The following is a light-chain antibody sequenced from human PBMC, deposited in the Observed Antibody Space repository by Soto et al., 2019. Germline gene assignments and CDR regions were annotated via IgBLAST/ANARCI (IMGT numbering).Light chain of an antibody. J-gene: IGKJ1*01. CDR3: QQYGSSGT. V-gene: IGKV1-12*01. CDR1: QDISSW. Sequence: DIQTTQYPSSLCACVRYRVSITVRASQDISSWLAWYQQKPGKAPKIMIYAASSLQGGVPSRFSGSGSGTEFTLTISSLQPEDFAVYYCQQYGSSGTFGQGTKVDI. CDR2: AAS.